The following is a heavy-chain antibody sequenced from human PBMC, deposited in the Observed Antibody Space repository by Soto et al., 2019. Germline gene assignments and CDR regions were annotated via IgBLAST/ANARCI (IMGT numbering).Heavy chain of an antibody. D-gene: IGHD6-6*01. J-gene: IGHJ6*02. CDR3: ARDHVAARLHSYYYGMDV. Sequence: PGGSLRLSCAASGFTFSSYSMNWVRQAPGKGLEWVSSISSSSSYIYYADSVKGRFTISRDNAKNSLYLQMNSLRAEDTAVYYCARDHVAARLHSYYYGMDVWGQGTTVTVSS. V-gene: IGHV3-21*01. CDR2: ISSSSSYI. CDR1: GFTFSSYS.